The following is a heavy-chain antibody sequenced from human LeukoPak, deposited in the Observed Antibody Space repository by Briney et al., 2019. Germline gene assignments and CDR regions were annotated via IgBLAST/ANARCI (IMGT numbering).Heavy chain of an antibody. CDR1: GFTFSSYA. J-gene: IGHJ6*02. CDR3: ARDEDIVVVVGLLDV. D-gene: IGHD2-15*01. CDR2: ISGSGGST. Sequence: GGSLRLSCAASGFTFSSYAMSWVRQAPGKGLEWVSAISGSGGSTYYADSVKGRFTIFRDNSKNTLYLQMNSLRAEDTAVYYCARDEDIVVVVGLLDVWGQGTTVTVSS. V-gene: IGHV3-23*01.